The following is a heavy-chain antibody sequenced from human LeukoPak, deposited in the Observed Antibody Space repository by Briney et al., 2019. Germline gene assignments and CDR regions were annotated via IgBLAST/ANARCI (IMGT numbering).Heavy chain of an antibody. CDR2: INHSGST. CDR1: GGSFSGYY. V-gene: IGHV4-34*01. Sequence: ETLSLTCAVYGGSFSGYYWSWIRQPPGKGLEWIGEINHSGSTNYNPSLKSRVTISVDTSKNQFSLKLSSVTAADTAVYYCARLGVYCSGGSCYYYYYYMDVWGKGTTVTISS. J-gene: IGHJ6*03. D-gene: IGHD2-15*01. CDR3: ARLGVYCSGGSCYYYYYYMDV.